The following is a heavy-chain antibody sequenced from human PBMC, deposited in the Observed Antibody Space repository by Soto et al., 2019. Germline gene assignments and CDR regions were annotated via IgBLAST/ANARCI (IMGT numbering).Heavy chain of an antibody. CDR1: GGSISSGDYY. Sequence: KPSETLSLACTVSGGSISSGDYYWSWIRQPPGKGLEWIGYIYYSGSTYYNPSLKSRVTISVDTSKNQFSLKLSSVTAADTAVYYCARENSSRWLIAYWGQGTLVTVSS. CDR2: IYYSGST. V-gene: IGHV4-30-4*01. J-gene: IGHJ4*02. D-gene: IGHD6-13*01. CDR3: ARENSSRWLIAY.